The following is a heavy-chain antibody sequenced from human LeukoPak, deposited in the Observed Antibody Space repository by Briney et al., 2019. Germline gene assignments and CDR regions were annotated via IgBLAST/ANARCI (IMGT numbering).Heavy chain of an antibody. CDR3: AGHHPRNTVDF. J-gene: IGHJ4*02. Sequence: SETLSLTCTVSGGAVSNYYWTWIRQPPGKGLEWIGYFYYSGSTSYSPSLQSRVTISIVTSKNQLSLRLTSVTAADTAVYYCAGHHPRNTVDFWGQGTLVTVSS. V-gene: IGHV4-59*08. CDR2: FYYSGST. D-gene: IGHD2/OR15-2a*01. CDR1: GGAVSNYY.